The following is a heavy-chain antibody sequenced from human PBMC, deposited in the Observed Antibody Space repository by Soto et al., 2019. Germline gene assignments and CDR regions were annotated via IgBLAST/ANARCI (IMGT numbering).Heavy chain of an antibody. D-gene: IGHD5-12*01. V-gene: IGHV4-4*07. Sequence: PSETLSLTCTVSGGSINTFYWSWVRQPAGKGLEWIGRIFSSGSTSFNPSLESRVAMSVDTSKNHFSLNLSSVTAADMAVYYCAREGSYSAYNFAHGIQLWYSDFWGQAALFPVSS. CDR1: GGSINTFY. CDR3: AREGSYSAYNFAHGIQLWYSDF. CDR2: IFSSGST. J-gene: IGHJ4*02.